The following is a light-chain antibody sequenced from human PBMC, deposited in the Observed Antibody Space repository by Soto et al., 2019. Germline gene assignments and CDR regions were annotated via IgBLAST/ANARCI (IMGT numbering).Light chain of an antibody. Sequence: DIQFTQSPSFLSASIGDRVTITCRASQGISTYLAWYQQKPGKAPNLLIYDASTLQSGVPSRFSGSGSGTEFTLTISSLQPEDFASYYCQQVDSSPWTFGQGTKVEIK. CDR2: DAS. CDR3: QQVDSSPWT. V-gene: IGKV1-9*01. J-gene: IGKJ1*01. CDR1: QGISTY.